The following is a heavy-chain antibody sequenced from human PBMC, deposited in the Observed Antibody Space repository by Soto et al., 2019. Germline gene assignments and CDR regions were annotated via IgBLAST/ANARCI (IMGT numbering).Heavy chain of an antibody. CDR1: GFTFSSYS. J-gene: IGHJ4*02. CDR2: ISSSSSTI. V-gene: IGHV3-48*02. Sequence: GGSLRLSCAASGFTFSSYSMNWVRQAPGKGLEWVSYISSSSSTIYYADSVKGRFTISRDNAKNSLYLQMNSLRDEDTAVYYCARDFWLRTPYDSSGYYPAAFDYWGQGTLVTVSS. CDR3: ARDFWLRTPYDSSGYYPAAFDY. D-gene: IGHD3-22*01.